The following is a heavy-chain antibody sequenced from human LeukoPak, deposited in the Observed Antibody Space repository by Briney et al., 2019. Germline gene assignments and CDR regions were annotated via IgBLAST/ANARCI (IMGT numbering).Heavy chain of an antibody. Sequence: SETLSLTCTVSGGSISSSSYYWGWIRQPPGKGLDWFGSIYYSGGTYYNPSLKSRVTISVDTSKNQFSLKLSSVTAADTAVYYCARGKVNIVVVVAATLRNWFDPWGQGTLVTVSS. V-gene: IGHV4-39*07. D-gene: IGHD2-15*01. CDR1: GGSISSSSYY. J-gene: IGHJ5*02. CDR2: IYYSGGT. CDR3: ARGKVNIVVVVAATLRNWFDP.